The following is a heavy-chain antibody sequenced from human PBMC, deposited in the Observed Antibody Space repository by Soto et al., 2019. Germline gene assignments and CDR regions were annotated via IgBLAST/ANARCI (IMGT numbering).Heavy chain of an antibody. J-gene: IGHJ4*02. D-gene: IGHD1-7*01. CDR1: GFTFSDAL. V-gene: IGHV3-15*01. CDR2: IKSKINGGTT. CDR3: TTDLPWTYGALGY. Sequence: GGSLRLSCATSGFTFSDALMTWVRQTPGKGLEWVGRIKSKINGGTTDYAAPVKGRFTISRDDLKNTLYLQMNSLQTEDTAVYYCTTDLPWTYGALGYWGQGTLVTVSS.